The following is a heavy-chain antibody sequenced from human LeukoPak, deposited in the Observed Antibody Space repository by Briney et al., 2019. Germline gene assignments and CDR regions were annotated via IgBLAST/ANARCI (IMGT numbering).Heavy chain of an antibody. V-gene: IGHV4-61*01. CDR1: GGSISSSSYY. J-gene: IGHJ4*02. Sequence: SETLSITCTVSGGSISSSSYYWSWIRQPPGKGLEWIGYIYYSGSTNYNPSLKSRVTISVDTSKNQFSLKLSSVTAADTAVYYCARDGREGSFHYWGQGTLVTVSS. CDR2: IYYSGST. CDR3: ARDGREGSFHY.